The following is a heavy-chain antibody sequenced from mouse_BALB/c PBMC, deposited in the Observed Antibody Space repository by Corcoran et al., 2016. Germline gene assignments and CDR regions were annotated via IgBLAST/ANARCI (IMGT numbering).Heavy chain of an antibody. CDR2: INPSTGYT. V-gene: IGHV1-7*01. Sequence: QVQLQQSGAELAKPGASVKMSCKASGYPFTSYWMHWVKQRPGQGLEWIGYINPSTGYTEYNQKFKDKATLTADKSSSTAYMQLSSLTSEDSAVYCCASYYGSSDAMDYWGQGTSVTVSS. CDR3: ASYYGSSDAMDY. D-gene: IGHD1-1*01. J-gene: IGHJ4*01. CDR1: GYPFTSYW.